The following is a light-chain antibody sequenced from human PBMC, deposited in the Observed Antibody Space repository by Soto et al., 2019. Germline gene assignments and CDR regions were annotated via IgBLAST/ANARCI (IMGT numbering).Light chain of an antibody. V-gene: IGKV3-20*01. CDR2: GAS. CDR3: QQYGSSPPIT. Sequence: EIVLKQSPGTLSLSTGERATLSCRASQSVSSSYLVWHQHKPGQAPRLLIYGASSRATGIPDRFSGSGSGTDFTLTISRLEPEDFAVYYCQQYGSSPPITFGQVTRLEI. J-gene: IGKJ5*01. CDR1: QSVSSSY.